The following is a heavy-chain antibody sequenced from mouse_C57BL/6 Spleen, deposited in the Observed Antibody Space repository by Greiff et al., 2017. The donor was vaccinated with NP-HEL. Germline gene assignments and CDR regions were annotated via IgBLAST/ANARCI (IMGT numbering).Heavy chain of an antibody. J-gene: IGHJ1*03. CDR3: ARDKTGNWYFDV. CDR1: GFTFSDYY. V-gene: IGHV5-16*01. D-gene: IGHD4-1*01. Sequence: DVKLVESEGGLVQPGSSMKLSCTASGFTFSDYYMAWVRQVPEKGLEWVANINYDGSSTYYLDSLKSRFIISRDNAKNILYLQMGSLKSEDTATYYCARDKTGNWYFDVWGTGTTVTVSS. CDR2: INYDGSST.